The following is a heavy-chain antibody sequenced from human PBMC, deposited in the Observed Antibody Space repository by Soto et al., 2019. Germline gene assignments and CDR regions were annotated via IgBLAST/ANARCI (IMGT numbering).Heavy chain of an antibody. J-gene: IGHJ4*02. CDR3: ATRLYGEAYYFDY. CDR1: GGSIGSSGYY. CDR2: IYYSGST. V-gene: IGHV4-39*01. D-gene: IGHD4-17*01. Sequence: SETLSLTCTVSGGSIGSSGYYWGWIRQPPGKGLEWIGSIYYSGSTYYNPSLKSRVTISVDTSKNQFSLKLSSVTAADTAVYYCATRLYGEAYYFDYWGQGTLVTVSS.